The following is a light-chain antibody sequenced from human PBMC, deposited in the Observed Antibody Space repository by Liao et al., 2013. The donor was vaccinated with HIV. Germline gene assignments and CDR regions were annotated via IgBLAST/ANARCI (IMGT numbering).Light chain of an antibody. CDR1: KLGDKY. V-gene: IGLV3-1*01. CDR2: QDN. J-gene: IGLJ2*01. CDR3: QAWDSSADVV. Sequence: SYELTQPPSVSVSPGQTASITCSGDKLGDKYACWYQQKPGQSPVLVIYQDNKRPSGIPERFSGSNSRNTATLTISATQAMDEADYFCQAWDSSADVVFGGGTKLTVL.